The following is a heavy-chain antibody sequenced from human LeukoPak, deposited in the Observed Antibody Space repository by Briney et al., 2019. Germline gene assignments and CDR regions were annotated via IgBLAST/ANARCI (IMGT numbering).Heavy chain of an antibody. V-gene: IGHV5-51*01. J-gene: IGHJ4*02. CDR1: GYSFTSYW. CDR2: IYPGGSDT. Sequence: GESLQISCKGSGYSFTSYWIGWVRQMPGKGLEWMGIIYPGGSDTRYSPSFQGQVTISADKSISTAYLQWSSLKASDTAIYFCARREGHYGSGSYYHFDYWGQGTLVTVSS. D-gene: IGHD3-10*01. CDR3: ARREGHYGSGSYYHFDY.